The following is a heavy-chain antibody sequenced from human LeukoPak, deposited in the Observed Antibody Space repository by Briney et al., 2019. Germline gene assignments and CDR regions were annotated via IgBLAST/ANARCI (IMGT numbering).Heavy chain of an antibody. CDR2: ISSNGGST. J-gene: IGHJ5*02. Sequence: GGSLRLSCAASGFSFSDYNMNWVRQAPGKGLEYVSAISSNGGSTYYANSVKGRFTISRDNSKNTLYLQMGSLRAEDMAVYYCARSGMGTWGQGTLVTVSS. D-gene: IGHD1-14*01. V-gene: IGHV3-64*01. CDR3: ARSGMGT. CDR1: GFSFSDYN.